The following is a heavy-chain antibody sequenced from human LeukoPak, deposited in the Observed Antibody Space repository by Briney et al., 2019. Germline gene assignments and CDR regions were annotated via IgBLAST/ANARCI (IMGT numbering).Heavy chain of an antibody. Sequence: GGSLRLSCAASGFTFSSYGMHWVRQAPGKGLEWVSSISSSSSYIYYADSVKGRFTISRDNAKNSLYLQMNSLRAEDTAVYYCARGSYSSGWYVNYWGQGTLVTVSS. D-gene: IGHD6-19*01. CDR2: ISSSSSYI. V-gene: IGHV3-21*01. CDR1: GFTFSSYG. J-gene: IGHJ4*02. CDR3: ARGSYSSGWYVNY.